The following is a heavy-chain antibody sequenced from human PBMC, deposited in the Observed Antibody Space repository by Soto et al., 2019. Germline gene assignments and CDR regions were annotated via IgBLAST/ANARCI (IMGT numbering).Heavy chain of an antibody. J-gene: IGHJ5*02. Sequence: PSETLSLTCAVSGGSISRGDYSWNWIRQPPGKGLEWIGYIYFGGSTYYNPSLQSRVTMSVDRSRNQFSLKLISVTAVDTAVYYCARTEVPESSSWHPCDPWGQGTLVTLSS. CDR1: GGSISRGDYS. CDR3: ARTEVPESSSWHPCDP. V-gene: IGHV4-30-2*01. D-gene: IGHD6-13*01. CDR2: IYFGGST.